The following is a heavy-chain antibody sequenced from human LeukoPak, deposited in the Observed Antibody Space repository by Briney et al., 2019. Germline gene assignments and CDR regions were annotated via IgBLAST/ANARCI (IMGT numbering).Heavy chain of an antibody. D-gene: IGHD6-19*01. V-gene: IGHV1-2*02. CDR1: GYTFTGYY. Sequence: ASVKVSCKASGYTFTGYYMHWVRQAPGQGLEWMGWINPNSGGTNYAQKLQGRITMTTDTSTSTAHMELRSLTSDDTAVYYCARALAVTGRGPRDFDFWGQGTLVTVSS. CDR3: ARALAVTGRGPRDFDF. J-gene: IGHJ4*02. CDR2: INPNSGGT.